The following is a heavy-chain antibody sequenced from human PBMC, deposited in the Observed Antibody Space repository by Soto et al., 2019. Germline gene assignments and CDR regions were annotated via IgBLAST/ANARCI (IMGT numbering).Heavy chain of an antibody. Sequence: PGGSLRLSCAASGFTFSSYGMHWVRQAPGKGLEWVAVIWYDGSNKYYADSVKGRFTISRDNSKNTLYLQMNSLRAEDTAVYYCARDRGFLERLLDLDYWGQGTLVTVSS. CDR2: IWYDGSNK. CDR1: GFTFSSYG. J-gene: IGHJ4*02. V-gene: IGHV3-33*01. D-gene: IGHD3-3*01. CDR3: ARDRGFLERLLDLDY.